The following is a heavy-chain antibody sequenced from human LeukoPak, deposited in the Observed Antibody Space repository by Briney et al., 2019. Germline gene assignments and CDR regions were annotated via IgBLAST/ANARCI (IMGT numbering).Heavy chain of an antibody. D-gene: IGHD3-10*01. CDR2: ISGSGGST. CDR3: AKAAPPGFLPPFDY. CDR1: GFTFSIDA. J-gene: IGHJ4*02. Sequence: PGGSLRLSCAAAGFTFSIDAISWVRQAPGKWREWDSAISGSGGSTSYADSVKGRFNISRDNSKNTLYLQMNSLRAEDTAVYYCAKAAPPGFLPPFDYWGQGTLVTVSS. V-gene: IGHV3-23*01.